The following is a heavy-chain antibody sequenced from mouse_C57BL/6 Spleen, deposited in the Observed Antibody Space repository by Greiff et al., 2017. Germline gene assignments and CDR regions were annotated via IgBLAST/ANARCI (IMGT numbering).Heavy chain of an antibody. J-gene: IGHJ4*01. CDR1: GFTFSDSY. CDR3: ARRHSYYYAMDY. Sequence: DVMLVESGGGLVQPGGSLKLSCAASGFTFSDSYMYWVRQTPEKRLEWVAYISNGGGSTYYPDTVKGRFTISRDNAKNTLYLQMSRLKSEDTAMYYCARRHSYYYAMDYWGQGTSVTVSS. CDR2: ISNGGGST. D-gene: IGHD1-2*01. V-gene: IGHV5-12*01.